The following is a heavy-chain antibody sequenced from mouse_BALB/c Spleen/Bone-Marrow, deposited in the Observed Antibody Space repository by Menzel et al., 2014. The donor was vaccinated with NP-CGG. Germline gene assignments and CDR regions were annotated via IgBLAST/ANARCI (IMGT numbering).Heavy chain of an antibody. CDR3: ARGYGNLAMDY. J-gene: IGHJ4*01. Sequence: QVQLQQSGPGLVAPSQSLSITCTVSGFSLTSYGVHWVRQPPGKGLEWLGLIWAGGSTNYNSALMSRLSISKDKSKSQVFLKMNNLQTDDTAMYYCARGYGNLAMDYWGQGTSATVSS. D-gene: IGHD2-1*01. CDR2: IWAGGST. V-gene: IGHV2-9*02. CDR1: GFSLTSYG.